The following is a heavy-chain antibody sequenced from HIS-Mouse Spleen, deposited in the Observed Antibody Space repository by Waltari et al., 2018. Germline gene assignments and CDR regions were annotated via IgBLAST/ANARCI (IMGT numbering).Heavy chain of an antibody. CDR2: INSDGRST. CDR1: GFTFSSYW. J-gene: IGHJ4*02. CDR3: ASEEDGSGSY. D-gene: IGHD1-26*01. Sequence: EVQLVESGGGLVQPGGSLRLSVQASGFTFSSYWMHWVRQAPGRGLGWVARINSDGRSTSYADSVKGRFTISRDNAKNTLYLQMNSLRAEDTAVYYCASEEDGSGSYWGQGTLVTVSS. V-gene: IGHV3-74*01.